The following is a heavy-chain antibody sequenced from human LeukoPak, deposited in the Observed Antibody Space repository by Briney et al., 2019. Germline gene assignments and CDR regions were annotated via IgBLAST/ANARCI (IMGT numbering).Heavy chain of an antibody. CDR3: ARGSNLVVSYAFDI. Sequence: SETLSLTCTVSGGSISSYYWSWIRQPPGKGLEWIGYIYTSGSTNYNPSLKSRVTISVDTSKNQFSLKLSSVTAADTAVYYCARGSNLVVSYAFDIWGQGTMVTVSS. V-gene: IGHV4-4*09. CDR2: IYTSGST. D-gene: IGHD2-2*01. J-gene: IGHJ3*02. CDR1: GGSISSYY.